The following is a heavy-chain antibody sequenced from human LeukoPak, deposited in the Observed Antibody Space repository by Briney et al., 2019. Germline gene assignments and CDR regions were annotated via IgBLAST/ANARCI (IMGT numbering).Heavy chain of an antibody. CDR2: MSYDGGHK. J-gene: IGHJ6*02. V-gene: IGHV3-30*18. CDR3: AKGQLVDYGMDV. CDR1: GFTFSSYA. D-gene: IGHD2-15*01. Sequence: GRSLRLSCAASGFTFSSYAMHWVHQAPGKGLEWVAVMSYDGGHKYYADSVKGRFTISRDNSKNTLYLQMNSLRAEDMAVYYCAKGQLVDYGMDVWGQGTTVTVSS.